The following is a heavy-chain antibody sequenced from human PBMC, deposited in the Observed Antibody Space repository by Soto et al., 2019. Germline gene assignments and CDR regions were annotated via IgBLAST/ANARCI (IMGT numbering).Heavy chain of an antibody. Sequence: EVQLLESGGGLVQPGGSLRLSCAASGFTFSSYAMCWVRQAPGKGLVWVSAISGSGGSTYYADSVTGRFTISRGNSKNRVYLQMNSLRDEDTAVYYCSKVKGLVVVGNWFYPWGQGTMVTVAS. V-gene: IGHV3-23*01. D-gene: IGHD2-15*01. CDR3: SKVKGLVVVGNWFYP. J-gene: IGHJ5*02. CDR1: GFTFSSYA. CDR2: ISGSGGST.